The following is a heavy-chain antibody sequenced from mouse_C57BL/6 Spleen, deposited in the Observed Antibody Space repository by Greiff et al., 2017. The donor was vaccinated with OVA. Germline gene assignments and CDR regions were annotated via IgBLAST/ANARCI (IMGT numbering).Heavy chain of an antibody. CDR3: TKRGPYCDY. Sequence: DVHLVESGGGLVQPGGSMKLSCVASGFTFSNYRMNWVRQSPEKGLEWVAPIRLNSDNYASHYAESGKGRFTISRDDFKRSVYLQMKNLKAEDTGIYYCTKRGPYCDYWGQGTTLTVSS. CDR2: IRLNSDNYAS. CDR1: GFTFSNYR. V-gene: IGHV6-3*01. J-gene: IGHJ2*01.